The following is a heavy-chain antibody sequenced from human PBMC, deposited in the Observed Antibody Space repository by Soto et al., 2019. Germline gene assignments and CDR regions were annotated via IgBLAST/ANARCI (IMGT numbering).Heavy chain of an antibody. Sequence: PGESLKISCKGSGYSFTSYWIGWVRQMPGKGLEWMGIIYPGDSDTRYSRSFQGQVTISADKSISTAYLQWSSLKASDTAMYYCASMVHPESSGSRGYYYHGMDVWGKGTTVTVPS. CDR2: IYPGDSDT. CDR3: ASMVHPESSGSRGYYYHGMDV. V-gene: IGHV5-51*01. J-gene: IGHJ6*04. CDR1: GYSFTSYW. D-gene: IGHD3-22*01.